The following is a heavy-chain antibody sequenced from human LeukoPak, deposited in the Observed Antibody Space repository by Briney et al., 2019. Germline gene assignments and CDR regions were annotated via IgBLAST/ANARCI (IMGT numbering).Heavy chain of an antibody. CDR1: GFTVSGNY. V-gene: IGHV3-66*01. J-gene: IGHJ4*02. D-gene: IGHD4-17*01. Sequence: GGSLRLSCAASGFTVSGNYMSWVRQAPGKGLEWVSVIYSGGSTYYADSVKGRFTISRDNSKNTLYLQMNSLRAEDTAVYYCARVMTTVTEFDYWGQGTLVTVSS. CDR2: IYSGGST. CDR3: ARVMTTVTEFDY.